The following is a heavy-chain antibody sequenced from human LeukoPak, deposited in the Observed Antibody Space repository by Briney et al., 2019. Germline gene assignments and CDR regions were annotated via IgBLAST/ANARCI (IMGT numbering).Heavy chain of an antibody. CDR1: GGSISSGSYY. J-gene: IGHJ6*02. CDR3: ARGWRQTIFAYGMDV. CDR2: IYTSGST. V-gene: IGHV4-61*02. Sequence: SQTLSLTCTVSGGSISSGSYYWSWIRQPAGKGLEWIGRIYTSGSTNYNPSLKSRVTISVDMSKNQFSLKLSSVTAADTAVYYCARGWRQTIFAYGMDVWGQGTTVTVSS. D-gene: IGHD3-3*01.